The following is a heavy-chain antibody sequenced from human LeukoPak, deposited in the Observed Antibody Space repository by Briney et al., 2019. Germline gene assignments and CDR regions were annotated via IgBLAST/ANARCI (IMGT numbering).Heavy chain of an antibody. CDR1: GGSISTSNYY. CDR3: TRDTGTTGEVKFDP. CDR2: IFYSGST. J-gene: IGHJ5*02. Sequence: PSETLSLTCTVSGGSISTSNYYWGWIRQPPGKGLEWIGNIFYSGSTYYSPSLRSRVTISLDTSKNQFSLKLSSVTAADTAVYFCTRDTGTTGEVKFDPWGQGTLVTVSS. D-gene: IGHD4-17*01. V-gene: IGHV4-39*07.